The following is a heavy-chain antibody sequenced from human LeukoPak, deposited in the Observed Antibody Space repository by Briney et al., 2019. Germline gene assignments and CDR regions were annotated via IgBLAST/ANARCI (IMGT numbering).Heavy chain of an antibody. CDR2: VSGSGGGT. Sequence: GGSLRLSCAASGFTFSNYGMSWVRQAPGKGLEWVSAVSGSGGGTYYADSVKGRFTISRDNSKNTLYLQMNSLRAEDTAVYYCAKAGGDYYDSSGKLGYYYYMDVWGKGTTVTISS. CDR3: AKAGGDYYDSSGKLGYYYYMDV. CDR1: GFTFSNYG. V-gene: IGHV3-23*01. D-gene: IGHD3-22*01. J-gene: IGHJ6*03.